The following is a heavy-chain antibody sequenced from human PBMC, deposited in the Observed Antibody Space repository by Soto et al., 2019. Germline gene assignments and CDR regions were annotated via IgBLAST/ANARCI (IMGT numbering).Heavy chain of an antibody. CDR2: ITSSSTTI. D-gene: IGHD6-13*01. J-gene: IGHJ5*02. CDR3: ARDNGIAGSFDP. V-gene: IGHV3-48*02. Sequence: GGSLRLSCAASGFTFSTYSMNWVRQAPGKGPEWISYITSSSTTIFYADSVKGRFTISRDNAKNSLYLQMNSLRDEDTSVYYCARDNGIAGSFDPWGQGTLVTVSS. CDR1: GFTFSTYS.